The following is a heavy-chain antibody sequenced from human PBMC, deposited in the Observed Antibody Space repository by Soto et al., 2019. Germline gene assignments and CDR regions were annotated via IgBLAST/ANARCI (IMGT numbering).Heavy chain of an antibody. CDR2: ISYDGSNK. CDR3: AKDLDYDILTGYPDY. CDR1: GFTFSSYG. D-gene: IGHD3-9*01. V-gene: IGHV3-30*18. Sequence: QVQLVESGGGVVQPGRSLRLSCAASGFTFSSYGMHWVRQAPGKGLEWVAVISYDGSNKYYADSVKGRFTISRDNSKNTLYLQMNSLRAEDTAVYYCAKDLDYDILTGYPDYWGQGTLVTASS. J-gene: IGHJ4*02.